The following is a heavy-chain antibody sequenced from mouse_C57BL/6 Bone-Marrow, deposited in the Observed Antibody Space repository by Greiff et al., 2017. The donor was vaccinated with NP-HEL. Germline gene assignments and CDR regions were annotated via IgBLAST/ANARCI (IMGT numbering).Heavy chain of an antibody. Sequence: QVQLQQPGAELVMPGASVKLSCKASGYTFTSYWMHWVKQRHGQGLAWIGEIDPSDSYTTYNQKFKGKSTLTVDKSSSTAYMQLSSLTSEDSAVYYGARLSSGSWYFDVWGTGTTVTVSS. V-gene: IGHV1-69*01. D-gene: IGHD3-2*02. CDR3: ARLSSGSWYFDV. CDR1: GYTFTSYW. CDR2: IDPSDSYT. J-gene: IGHJ1*03.